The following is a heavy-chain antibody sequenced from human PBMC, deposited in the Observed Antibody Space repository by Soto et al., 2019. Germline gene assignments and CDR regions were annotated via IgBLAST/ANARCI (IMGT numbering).Heavy chain of an antibody. CDR3: ARQGWSAGGGMDV. J-gene: IGHJ6*02. CDR1: VGSISSTSYY. D-gene: IGHD3-3*01. V-gene: IGHV4-39*01. CDR2: IYYSGRT. Sequence: SETLSLTGTVSVGSISSTSYYWGWIRQPPGKGLEWIGTIYYSGRTYYNPSLKSRVTISVDTSINQFSLKLSSVTAADTAVFYCARQGWSAGGGMDVWGQGTTVTVSS.